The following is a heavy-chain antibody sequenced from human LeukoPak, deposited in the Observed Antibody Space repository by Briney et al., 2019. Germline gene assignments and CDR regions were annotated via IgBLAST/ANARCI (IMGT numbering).Heavy chain of an antibody. CDR1: GFTFSSYN. V-gene: IGHV3-21*01. Sequence: PGGSLRLSCAASGFTFSSYNMNWARQAPGKGLEWVSSITSGSTYIFYADSVKGRFTISRDNAKNSLYLQMNSLRAEDTAVYYCARELYGSGSYYFDYWGQGTLVTVSS. CDR3: ARELYGSGSYYFDY. CDR2: ITSGSTYI. J-gene: IGHJ4*02. D-gene: IGHD3-10*01.